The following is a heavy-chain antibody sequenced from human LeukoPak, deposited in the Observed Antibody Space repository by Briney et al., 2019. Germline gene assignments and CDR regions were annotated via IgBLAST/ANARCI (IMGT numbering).Heavy chain of an antibody. D-gene: IGHD5-24*01. CDR2: ISYDGSNK. J-gene: IGHJ4*02. Sequence: PGGSLTLSCAASGFTFSSYAMLWVRQARGKGREGVAVISYDGSNKYYADSVQGRFTISRDNSKNTLYLQMNSLRAEDTAVYYCARGVRWLQLRGPFDYWGQGTLVTVSS. CDR1: GFTFSSYA. CDR3: ARGVRWLQLRGPFDY. V-gene: IGHV3-30-3*01.